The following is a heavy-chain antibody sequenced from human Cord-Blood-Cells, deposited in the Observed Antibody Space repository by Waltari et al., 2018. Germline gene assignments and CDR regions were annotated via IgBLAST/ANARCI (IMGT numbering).Heavy chain of an antibody. D-gene: IGHD2-15*01. CDR1: GFSLNNARMG. J-gene: IGHJ4*02. Sequence: QVTLKESGPVLVKPTETLTLTCTVSGFSLNNARMGVSWIRQPPGKALEWLAHIFSNDEKSYSTSLKSRLTISKDTSKSQVVLTMTNMDPVDTATYYCARILVTSGGSPQLFDYWGQGTLVTVSS. CDR3: ARILVTSGGSPQLFDY. V-gene: IGHV2-26*01. CDR2: IFSNDEK.